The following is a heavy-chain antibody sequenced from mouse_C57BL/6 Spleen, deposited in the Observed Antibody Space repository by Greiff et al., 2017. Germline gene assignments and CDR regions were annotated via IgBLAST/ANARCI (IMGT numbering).Heavy chain of an antibody. D-gene: IGHD2-4*01. CDR1: GYTFTDYE. Sequence: QVHLKESGAELVRPGASVTLSCKASGYTFTDYEMHWVKQTPVHGLEWIGAIDPETGGTAYNQKFKGKAILTADKSSSTAYMELRSLTSEDSAVYYCTRSYDYDGSWFAYWGQGTLVTVSA. J-gene: IGHJ3*01. V-gene: IGHV1-15*01. CDR3: TRSYDYDGSWFAY. CDR2: IDPETGGT.